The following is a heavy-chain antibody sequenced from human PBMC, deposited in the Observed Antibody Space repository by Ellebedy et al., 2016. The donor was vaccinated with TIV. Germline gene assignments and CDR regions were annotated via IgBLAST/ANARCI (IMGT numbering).Heavy chain of an antibody. D-gene: IGHD1-20*01. V-gene: IGHV3-11*04. CDR2: ITNTGTTT. J-gene: IGHJ4*02. CDR3: ATFRFNWNYFDS. Sequence: GESLKISCTASGFSFSDYFMSWVRQAPGKGLEWLSYITNTGTTTYYADSVRGRFTVARDHAKNSLYLQMNSLRAEDTAVYYCATFRFNWNYFDSWGQGTLVTVSS. CDR1: GFSFSDYF.